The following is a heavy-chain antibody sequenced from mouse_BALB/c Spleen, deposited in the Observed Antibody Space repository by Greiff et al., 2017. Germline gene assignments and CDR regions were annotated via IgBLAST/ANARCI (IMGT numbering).Heavy chain of an antibody. Sequence: QVQLKESGAELVRPGSSVKISCKASGYAFSSYWMNWVKQRPGQGLEWIGQIYPGDGDTNYNGKFKGKATLTADKSSSTAYMQLSSLTSEDSAVYFCARGGALGLAWFAYWGQGTLVTVSA. CDR3: ARGGALGLAWFAY. CDR1: GYAFSSYW. CDR2: IYPGDGDT. J-gene: IGHJ3*01. D-gene: IGHD4-1*01. V-gene: IGHV1-80*01.